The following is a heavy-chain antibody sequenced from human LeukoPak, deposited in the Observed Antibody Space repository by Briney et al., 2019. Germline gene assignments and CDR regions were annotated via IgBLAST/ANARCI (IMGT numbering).Heavy chain of an antibody. CDR1: GFTFRSYA. CDR2: ISGSGGSA. Sequence: GGSLRLSCAASGFTFRSYAMSWVRQAPGKGLEWVSAISGSGGSAYYADSVKGRFTISRDNSKNTLYLQMYSLRAEDTAVYYCGREYASSGYCDSWGQGTLVTVSS. CDR3: GREYASSGYCDS. V-gene: IGHV3-23*01. J-gene: IGHJ4*02. D-gene: IGHD3-22*01.